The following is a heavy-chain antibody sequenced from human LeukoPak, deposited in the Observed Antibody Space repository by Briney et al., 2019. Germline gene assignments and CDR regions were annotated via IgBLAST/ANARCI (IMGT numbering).Heavy chain of an antibody. V-gene: IGHV3-9*01. J-gene: IGHJ3*02. Sequence: PGGSLRLSCAASGFTFDDYAMHWVRHAPGKGLEWVSGISWNSGSIGYADSVKGRFTTSRDNDKNSLYLQMNSLRAEDTALYYCAKDIQELLHAFDIWGQGTMVIVSS. CDR1: GFTFDDYA. CDR2: ISWNSGSI. CDR3: AKDIQELLHAFDI. D-gene: IGHD1-26*01.